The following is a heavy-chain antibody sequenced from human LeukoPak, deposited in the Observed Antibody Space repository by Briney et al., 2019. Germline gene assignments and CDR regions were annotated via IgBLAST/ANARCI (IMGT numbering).Heavy chain of an antibody. D-gene: IGHD3-3*01. CDR1: GGSFSGYY. J-gene: IGHJ4*02. Sequence: SETLSLTCAVYGGSFSGYYWSWIRQPPGKGLEWIGEINHSGSTNYNPSLKSRVTISVDTSKNQFSLKLSSVTAADTAVYYCARTVLRMRSFFDYWGQGTLVTVSS. V-gene: IGHV4-34*01. CDR2: INHSGST. CDR3: ARTVLRMRSFFDY.